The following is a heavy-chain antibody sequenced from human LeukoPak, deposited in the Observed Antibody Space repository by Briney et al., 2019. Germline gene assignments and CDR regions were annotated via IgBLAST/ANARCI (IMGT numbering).Heavy chain of an antibody. D-gene: IGHD3-22*01. V-gene: IGHV5-51*01. Sequence: LGESLKISCKGSGYSFTSYWIGWVRQMPGKGLEWMGIIYPGDSDTRYSPSFQGQVTISADKSISTAYLQWSSLKASDTAMYYCARQSLESGYYDSSGYYLTDYWGQGTLVTVSS. CDR2: IYPGDSDT. CDR1: GYSFTSYW. CDR3: ARQSLESGYYDSSGYYLTDY. J-gene: IGHJ4*02.